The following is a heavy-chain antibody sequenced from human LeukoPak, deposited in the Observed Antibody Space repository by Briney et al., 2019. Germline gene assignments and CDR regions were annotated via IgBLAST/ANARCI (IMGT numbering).Heavy chain of an antibody. CDR3: ARGNTMVRGVTNWFDP. V-gene: IGHV1-24*01. D-gene: IGHD3-10*01. J-gene: IGHJ5*02. CDR1: GYTLTELS. CDR2: FDPEDGET. Sequence: ASVKVSCKVSGYTLTELSIHWVRQAPGKGLEWMGGFDPEDGETIYAQKFQGRVTMTEDTSTDTAYMELSSLRSEDTAVYYCARGNTMVRGVTNWFDPWGQGTLVTVSS.